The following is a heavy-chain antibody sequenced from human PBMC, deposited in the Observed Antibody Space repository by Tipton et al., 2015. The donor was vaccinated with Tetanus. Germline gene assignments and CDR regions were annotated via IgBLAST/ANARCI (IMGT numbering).Heavy chain of an antibody. V-gene: IGHV4-34*01. Sequence: LRLSCAVYGASFSDYYWSWIRQAPGKGLEWIGEINHSGSTNHNPSLKSRVTLSVDTSKNQFSLKLNSVTAADTAMYYCVTVNFPNYYHYGIDVWGQGTTVTVSS. J-gene: IGHJ6*02. D-gene: IGHD1-1*01. CDR1: GASFSDYY. CDR3: VTVNFPNYYHYGIDV. CDR2: INHSGST.